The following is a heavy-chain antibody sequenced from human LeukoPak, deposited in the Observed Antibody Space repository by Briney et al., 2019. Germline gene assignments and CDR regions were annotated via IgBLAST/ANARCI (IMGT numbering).Heavy chain of an antibody. Sequence: GGSLRLSCAASGFTFSSYSMNWVRQAPGKGLEWVANIKQDGSEKYYVDSVKGRFTISRDNAKNSLYLQMNSLRAEDTAVYYCARDKGNLEWFSYYYYGMDVWGQGTTVTVSS. CDR2: IKQDGSEK. V-gene: IGHV3-7*01. CDR1: GFTFSSYS. J-gene: IGHJ6*02. D-gene: IGHD3-3*01. CDR3: ARDKGNLEWFSYYYYGMDV.